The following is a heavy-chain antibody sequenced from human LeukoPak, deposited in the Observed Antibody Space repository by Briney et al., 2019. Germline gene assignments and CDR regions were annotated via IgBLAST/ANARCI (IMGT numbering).Heavy chain of an antibody. CDR2: VFYSGTT. J-gene: IGHJ4*02. Sequence: SETLSLTCTVSGGATSSSNYYWAWIRQPPGKGLQWLGSVFYSGTTHYNPSLKSRVTISIDTSKNQFSLKLSSVTAADTSVYYCARLSNYGGHSGDGYWGQGTLVTVSS. D-gene: IGHD4-23*01. CDR1: GGATSSSNYY. CDR3: ARLSNYGGHSGDGY. V-gene: IGHV4-39*01.